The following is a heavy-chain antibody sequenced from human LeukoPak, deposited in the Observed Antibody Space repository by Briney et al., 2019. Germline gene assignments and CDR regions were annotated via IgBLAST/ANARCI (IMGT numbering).Heavy chain of an antibody. V-gene: IGHV3-30-3*01. CDR1: GFTFSSHA. D-gene: IGHD3-22*01. CDR3: GRSGYYDSSGHADY. J-gene: IGHJ4*02. Sequence: GGSLRLSCAASGFTFSSHAMHWVRQAPGKGLEWVAVISYDGSNKYYADSVKGRFTISRDNSKNTLYLQMNSLRAEDTAVYFCGRSGYYDSSGHADYWGQGTLVAVSS. CDR2: ISYDGSNK.